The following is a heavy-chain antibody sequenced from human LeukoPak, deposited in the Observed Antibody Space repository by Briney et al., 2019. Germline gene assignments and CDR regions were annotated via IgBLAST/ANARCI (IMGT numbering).Heavy chain of an antibody. CDR2: IYPGDSDT. V-gene: IGHV5-51*01. Sequence: GESLKISCKGAGYSFTNYWIGWVRQMPGKGLEWMGIIYPGDSDTRYSPSFQGQVTISADKSISTAYLQWSSLKASDTAMYYCARHDYCSGGSCYSIFDYWGQGTLVTVSS. CDR1: GYSFTNYW. D-gene: IGHD2-15*01. CDR3: ARHDYCSGGSCYSIFDY. J-gene: IGHJ4*02.